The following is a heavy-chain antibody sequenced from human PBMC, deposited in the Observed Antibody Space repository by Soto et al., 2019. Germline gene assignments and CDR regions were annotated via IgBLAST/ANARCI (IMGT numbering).Heavy chain of an antibody. CDR3: ARVTRFIAAAGQYYFDY. V-gene: IGHV4-31*03. CDR2: IYYSGST. D-gene: IGHD6-13*01. CDR1: GGSISSGGYY. Sequence: SETLSLTCTVSGGSISSGGYYWSWIRQHPGKGLEWIGYIYYSGSTYYNPSLKSRVTISVDTSKNQFSLKLSSVTAADTAVYYCARVTRFIAAAGQYYFDYWGQGTLVTVSS. J-gene: IGHJ4*02.